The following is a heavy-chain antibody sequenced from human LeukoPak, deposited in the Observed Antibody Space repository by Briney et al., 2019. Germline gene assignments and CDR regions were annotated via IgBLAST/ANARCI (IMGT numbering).Heavy chain of an antibody. Sequence: ASVKVSCKASGYTFTGYYMHWVRQAPGQGVEWMGWINPNSGGTNYAQKFQGRVTMTRDTSISTAYMELSRLRSDDTAVYYCARDLLRPMAEGVTPHNGGYWGQGTLVTVSS. J-gene: IGHJ4*02. CDR1: GYTFTGYY. V-gene: IGHV1-2*02. CDR3: ARDLLRPMAEGVTPHNGGY. CDR2: INPNSGGT. D-gene: IGHD2-21*02.